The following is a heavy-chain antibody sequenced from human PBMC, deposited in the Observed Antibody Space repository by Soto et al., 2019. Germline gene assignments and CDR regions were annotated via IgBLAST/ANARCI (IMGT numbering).Heavy chain of an antibody. D-gene: IGHD6-19*01. J-gene: IGHJ4*02. V-gene: IGHV4-39*01. CDR3: VSGLVGNQLHPFDF. CDR1: GGSTRSTDYY. CDR2: IFYSGRT. Sequence: SETLSLTCTVSGGSTRSTDYYWGWVRQPPGKGLEWIVNIFYSGRTYSNPSLESRVTISVDRSENQFSLRLTSVTAADTALYYCVSGLVGNQLHPFDFWGQGTPVTVSS.